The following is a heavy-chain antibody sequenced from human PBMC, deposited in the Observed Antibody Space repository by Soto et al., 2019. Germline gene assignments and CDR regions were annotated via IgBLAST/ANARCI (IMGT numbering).Heavy chain of an antibody. V-gene: IGHV3-21*01. CDR3: ARVGTGSSTPLDI. CDR1: GFMFTRST. D-gene: IGHD3-9*01. Sequence: PGGSLRLSCVASGFMFTRSTMNWVRQAPGKGLEWVSSITSASDYIFYADSVKGRFTISRDNAKNSLYLQMNSLRAEDTAVYYCARVGTGSSTPLDIWGQGXMVTV. CDR2: ITSASDYI. J-gene: IGHJ3*02.